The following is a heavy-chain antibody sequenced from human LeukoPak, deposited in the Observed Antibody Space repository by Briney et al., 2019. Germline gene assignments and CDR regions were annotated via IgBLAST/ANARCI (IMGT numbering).Heavy chain of an antibody. CDR2: MNPNSGNT. J-gene: IGHJ4*02. Sequence: ASVKVSCKASGYTFTSYDINWVRQATGQGLEWMGWMNPNSGNTGYAQKFQGRVTITADESTSTAYMELSSLRSEDTAVYYCARDPLGYCSGGSCSNFDYWGQGTLVTVSS. CDR1: GYTFTSYD. D-gene: IGHD2-15*01. CDR3: ARDPLGYCSGGSCSNFDY. V-gene: IGHV1-8*01.